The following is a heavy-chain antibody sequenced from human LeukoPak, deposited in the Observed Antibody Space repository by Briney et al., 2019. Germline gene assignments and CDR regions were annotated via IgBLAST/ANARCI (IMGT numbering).Heavy chain of an antibody. CDR3: ARGIYGMDV. J-gene: IGHJ6*02. CDR2: INHSGST. CDR1: GGSFSGYY. V-gene: IGHV4-34*01. Sequence: SETLSLTCAVYGGSFSGYYWSWIRQPPGKGLEWIGEINHSGSTNYNPSLKSRVTISVDTSKNQFSLKLSSVTAADTAVYYCARGIYGMDVWSQGTTVTVSS.